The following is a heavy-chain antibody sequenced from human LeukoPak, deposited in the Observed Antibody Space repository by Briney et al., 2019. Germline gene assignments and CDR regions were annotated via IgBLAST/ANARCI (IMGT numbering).Heavy chain of an antibody. J-gene: IGHJ4*02. CDR3: ARVQYYYDSSGYLGGFDY. CDR1: GFTFSSYS. Sequence: AGGSLRLSCAASGFTFSSYSMNWVRQAPGKRLEWVSYISSSGSTIYYADSVKGRFTISRDNAKNSLYLQMNSLRAEDTAVYYCARVQYYYDSSGYLGGFDYWGQGTLVTVSS. V-gene: IGHV3-48*04. D-gene: IGHD3-22*01. CDR2: ISSSGSTI.